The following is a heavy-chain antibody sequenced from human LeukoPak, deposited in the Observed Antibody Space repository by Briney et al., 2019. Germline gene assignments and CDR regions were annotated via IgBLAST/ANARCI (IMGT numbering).Heavy chain of an antibody. J-gene: IGHJ4*02. CDR3: ARWTTTYLDY. V-gene: IGHV4-59*01. CDR1: GGSISSYY. D-gene: IGHD4-11*01. Sequence: SETLSLTCTVSGGSISSYYWSWIRQPAGKGLEWIGYIYSSGSTNYNPSLKSRLTISVDASKNQFSLKLTSVTAADTAVYYCARWTTTYLDYWGQGTLVTVSS. CDR2: IYSSGST.